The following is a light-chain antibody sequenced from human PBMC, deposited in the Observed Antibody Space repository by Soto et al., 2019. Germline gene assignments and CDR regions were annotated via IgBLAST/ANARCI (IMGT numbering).Light chain of an antibody. CDR2: GAS. V-gene: IGKV3-15*01. Sequence: EIVMPQSPATLSVSPGERATLSCRASQSVSGNLAWYQQKPGQAPRLLIYGASTRATVIPARFSGSGSGIEFTLTISSLQSEDFAVYYCQQYNNWPPLTFAGGTKVHIK. J-gene: IGKJ4*01. CDR1: QSVSGN. CDR3: QQYNNWPPLT.